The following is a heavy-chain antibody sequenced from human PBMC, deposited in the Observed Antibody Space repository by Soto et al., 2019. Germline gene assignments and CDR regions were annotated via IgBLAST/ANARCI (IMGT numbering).Heavy chain of an antibody. V-gene: IGHV4-34*01. J-gene: IGHJ6*02. Sequence: SETLSLTCAVYGGSFSGYYWSWIRQPPGKGLEWIGEINHSGSTNYNPSLKSRVTISVDTSKNQFSLKLSSVTAADTAVYYCARSYGSGSYYGRYYYGMDVWGQVTTVTVSS. D-gene: IGHD3-10*01. CDR2: INHSGST. CDR1: GGSFSGYY. CDR3: ARSYGSGSYYGRYYYGMDV.